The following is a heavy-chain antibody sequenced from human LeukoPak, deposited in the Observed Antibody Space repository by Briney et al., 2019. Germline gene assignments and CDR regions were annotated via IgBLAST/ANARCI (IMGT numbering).Heavy chain of an antibody. Sequence: ASVKVSCKVSGYTLTELSMHWVRQAPGKGLEWVGGFDPEDGETIYAQKCQGRVTMTEDTSTDTAYMELSSLRSEDTAVYYCATFTIFGVVIRPFDYWGQGTLVTVSS. CDR1: GYTLTELS. CDR3: ATFTIFGVVIRPFDY. J-gene: IGHJ4*02. V-gene: IGHV1-24*01. D-gene: IGHD3-3*01. CDR2: FDPEDGET.